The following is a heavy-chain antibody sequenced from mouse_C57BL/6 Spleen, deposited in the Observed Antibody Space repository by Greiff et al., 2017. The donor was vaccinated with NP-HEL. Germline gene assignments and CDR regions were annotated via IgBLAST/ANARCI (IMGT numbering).Heavy chain of an antibody. D-gene: IGHD1-1*01. CDR1: GFTFSDYG. J-gene: IGHJ3*01. Sequence: EVQLVESGGGLVKPGGSLKLSCAASGFTFSDYGMHWVRQAPEKGLEWVAYISSGSSTIYYADTVKGRFTISRDNAKNTLFLQMTSLRSEDTAMYYCARVYYYGSSYYWFAYWGQGTLVTVSA. CDR2: ISSGSSTI. CDR3: ARVYYYGSSYYWFAY. V-gene: IGHV5-17*01.